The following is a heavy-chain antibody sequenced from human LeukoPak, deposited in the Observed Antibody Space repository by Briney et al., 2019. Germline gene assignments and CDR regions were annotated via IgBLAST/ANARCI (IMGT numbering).Heavy chain of an antibody. V-gene: IGHV4-39*01. Sequence: PSETLSLTCTVSDGSISSNNYDWAWIRQPPGKGLEWIGSRFYSGSTYYNPSLKSRVIVSVDTSKNQFFLRLNSVTAADTAVYHCARHLAVAGTKYNWFDCWGQGTQVTVSS. CDR2: RFYSGST. CDR3: ARHLAVAGTKYNWFDC. D-gene: IGHD6-19*01. CDR1: DGSISSNNYD. J-gene: IGHJ5*01.